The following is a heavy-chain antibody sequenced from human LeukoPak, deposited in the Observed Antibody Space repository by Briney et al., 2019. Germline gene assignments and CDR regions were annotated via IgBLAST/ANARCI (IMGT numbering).Heavy chain of an antibody. Sequence: GRSLRLSCAVSEFSFSHFAMHWVRQAPGKGLEWLAVVSSHGNDGYYADSVKGRLTISRDNSKSTLYLQIDSLRPDDTAIYYCTRDASNFNDFDYWGQGTLVTVSS. D-gene: IGHD5-24*01. CDR1: EFSFSHFA. CDR2: VSSHGNDG. V-gene: IGHV3-30*01. CDR3: TRDASNFNDFDY. J-gene: IGHJ4*02.